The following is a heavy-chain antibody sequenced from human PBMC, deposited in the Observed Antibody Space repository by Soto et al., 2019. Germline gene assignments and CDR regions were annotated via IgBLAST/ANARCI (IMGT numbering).Heavy chain of an antibody. D-gene: IGHD2-8*01. CDR1: GFTFSTYA. CDR2: ISGSGGST. V-gene: IGHV3-23*01. J-gene: IGHJ4*02. CDR3: AKGSYCTNGICYNY. Sequence: GGSLRLSCAACGFTFSTYAMSWVRQAPGKGLEWVSAISGSGGSTYYADSVKGRFTISRDNSKNTLYLQMNSLRAEDTAVYYCAKGSYCTNGICYNYWGQGTLVTVSS.